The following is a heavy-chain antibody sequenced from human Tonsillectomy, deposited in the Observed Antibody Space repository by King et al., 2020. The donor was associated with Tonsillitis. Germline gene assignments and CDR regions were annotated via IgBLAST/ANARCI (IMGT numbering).Heavy chain of an antibody. V-gene: IGHV4-59*01. Sequence: VQLQESGPGLMKSSETLSLTCIVSGGSINSYYWTWIRQPPGKGLEWIGHIYSSGSTNYNSSLKSRVTISLDTSKNQFSLKLSSVTAADTAVYYCARGIPPHDYWGQGTLVTVSS. J-gene: IGHJ4*02. CDR1: GGSINSYY. CDR3: ARGIPPHDY. CDR2: IYSSGST.